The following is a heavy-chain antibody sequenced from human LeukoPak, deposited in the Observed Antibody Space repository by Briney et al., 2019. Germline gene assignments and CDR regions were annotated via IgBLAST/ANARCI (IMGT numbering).Heavy chain of an antibody. D-gene: IGHD6-25*01. CDR2: IYYSGRT. CDR1: GGSISSGDYC. J-gene: IGHJ5*02. CDR3: ARSQLKYSSDWMLNWFDP. V-gene: IGHV4-30-4*08. Sequence: SETLCLTCTVSGGSISSGDYCWGWIRQPPGKGLEWIGYIYYSGRTYSNPSLKSRVTISVDTSKNQFSLKLSSVTAADKAVSYCARSQLKYSSDWMLNWFDPWGQGTLVTVSS.